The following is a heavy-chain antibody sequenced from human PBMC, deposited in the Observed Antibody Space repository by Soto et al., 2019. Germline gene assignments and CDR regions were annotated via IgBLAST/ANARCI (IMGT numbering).Heavy chain of an antibody. V-gene: IGHV1-18*01. Sequence: QVQLVQSGGEVKKPGAAVKVSCKAAGYTFDTYGISWVRQAPGQGLEWMGWMSTHTGNTDYVQSLQGRGTMTTDTSSSTAYMELRSRRSDDTAGYYCARDMTIGSADTVGGCWGKGTQVTVSS. CDR1: GYTFDTYG. CDR3: ARDMTIGSADTVGGC. J-gene: IGHJ4*02. CDR2: MSTHTGNT. D-gene: IGHD3-9*01.